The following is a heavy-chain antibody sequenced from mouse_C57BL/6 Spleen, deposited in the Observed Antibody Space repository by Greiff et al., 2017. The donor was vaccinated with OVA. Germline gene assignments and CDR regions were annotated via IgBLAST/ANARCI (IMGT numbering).Heavy chain of an antibody. CDR1: GYTFTSYW. J-gene: IGHJ2*01. V-gene: IGHV1-50*01. D-gene: IGHD4-1*01. CDR2: IDPSDSYT. CDR3: AREGRTGTLWGLDY. Sequence: QVQLKQPGAELVKPGASVKLSCKASGYTFTSYWMQWVKHRPGQGLEWIGEIDPSDSYTNYNQKFKGKATLTVDTSSSTAYMQLSSLTSEDSAVYYCAREGRTGTLWGLDYWGQGTTLTVSS.